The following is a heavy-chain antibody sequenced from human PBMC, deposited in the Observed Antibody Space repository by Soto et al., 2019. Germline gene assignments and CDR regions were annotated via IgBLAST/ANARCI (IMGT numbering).Heavy chain of an antibody. D-gene: IGHD6-6*01. J-gene: IGHJ4*02. V-gene: IGHV4-34*01. CDR3: AEQLAPYYFDY. CDR2: INHSGST. Sequence: QVQLQQWGAGLLKPSETLSLTCAVYGGSFSGYYWSWIRQPPGKGLEWIGEINHSGSTNYNPSLKGRVTISVDTSKNQFSLKLSSVTAADTAVYYCAEQLAPYYFDYWGQGTLVTVSS. CDR1: GGSFSGYY.